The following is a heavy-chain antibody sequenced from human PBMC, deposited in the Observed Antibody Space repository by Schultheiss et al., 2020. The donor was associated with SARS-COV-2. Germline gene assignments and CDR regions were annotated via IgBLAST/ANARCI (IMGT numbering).Heavy chain of an antibody. CDR1: GFTFSDYY. D-gene: IGHD5-18*01. J-gene: IGHJ4*02. CDR3: AGHVDIAMADDY. Sequence: GGSLRLSCAASGFTFSDYYMSWIRQAPGKGLEWVSYISSSSSTIYYADSVKGRFTISRDNSKNSLYLQMNSLRAEDTALYHCAGHVDIAMADDYWGQGTLVTVSS. CDR2: ISSSSSTI. V-gene: IGHV3-11*01.